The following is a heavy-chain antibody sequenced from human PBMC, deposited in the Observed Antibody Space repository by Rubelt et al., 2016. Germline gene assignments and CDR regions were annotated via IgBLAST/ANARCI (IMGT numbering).Heavy chain of an antibody. V-gene: IGHV4-34*01. J-gene: IGHJ4*02. CDR1: GGSFSGYY. CDR2: IYYSGGT. CDR3: ASGKYSSSSENFDY. D-gene: IGHD6-13*01. Sequence: QVQLQQWGAGLLKPSETLSLTCAVYGGSFSGYYWSWIRQPPGKGLEWIGSIYYSGGTYYNPSLKSRVTISVDTSKNQFSLKLSSVTAADTAVYYCASGKYSSSSENFDYWGQGTLVTVSS.